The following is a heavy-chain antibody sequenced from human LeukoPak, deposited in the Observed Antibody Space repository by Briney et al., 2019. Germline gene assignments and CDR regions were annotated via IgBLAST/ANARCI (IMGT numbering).Heavy chain of an antibody. Sequence: GESLKISCKGSGYSFTTYWIGWGRQMPGKGPEWMGIIYPVDSDTRYSPSFQGQVSISVDKSISTAYLQWSSLKASDTAMYYCARIYGREAPGYGMDVWGQGTRVTVSS. J-gene: IGHJ6*02. CDR2: IYPVDSDT. CDR1: GYSFTTYW. D-gene: IGHD3-10*01. V-gene: IGHV5-51*01. CDR3: ARIYGREAPGYGMDV.